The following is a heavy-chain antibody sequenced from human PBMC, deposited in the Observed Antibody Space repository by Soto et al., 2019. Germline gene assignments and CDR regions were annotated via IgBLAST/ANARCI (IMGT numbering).Heavy chain of an antibody. V-gene: IGHV4-39*01. CDR3: ARVRGRLLRFDP. CDR1: GGSVSSGSYY. Sequence: SETLSLTCTVSGGSVSSGSYYWGWIRQPPGKGLEWIGSIYYSGSTYYNPSLKSRVTISVDTSKNQFSLKLSSVTAADTAVYYCARVRGRLLRFDPWGQGTLVTVSS. D-gene: IGHD2-15*01. CDR2: IYYSGST. J-gene: IGHJ5*02.